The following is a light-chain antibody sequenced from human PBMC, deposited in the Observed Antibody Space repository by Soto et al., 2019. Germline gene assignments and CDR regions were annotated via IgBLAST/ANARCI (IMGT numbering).Light chain of an antibody. Sequence: DIQMTQSPSTLSASVGDRVTITCRASQNINNWLAWYQQKPGKAPNILIYEASSLESGVPSRFGGSRSGTEFNLTISRLQTEDFATYECQQYNSYSWTVGQGTKVDIK. CDR3: QQYNSYSWT. CDR1: QNINNW. CDR2: EAS. J-gene: IGKJ1*01. V-gene: IGKV1-5*03.